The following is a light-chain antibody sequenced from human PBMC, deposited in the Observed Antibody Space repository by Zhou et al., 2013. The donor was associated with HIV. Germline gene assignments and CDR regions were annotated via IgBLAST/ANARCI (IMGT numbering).Light chain of an antibody. CDR3: QQYGSSPFT. Sequence: EIVLTQSPGTLSLSPGERATLSCRASQSVSSSYLAWYQQKPGQAPRLLIYGTSSRATGIPHRFSGSGSGTDFTLTISGLEPEDFAVYYCQQYGSSPFTFGPGTKVDIK. CDR2: GTS. CDR1: QSVSSSY. J-gene: IGKJ3*01. V-gene: IGKV3-20*01.